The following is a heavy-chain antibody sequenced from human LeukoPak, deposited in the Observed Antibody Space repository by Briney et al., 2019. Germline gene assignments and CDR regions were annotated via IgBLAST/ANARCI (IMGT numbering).Heavy chain of an antibody. D-gene: IGHD6-13*01. CDR3: AGGYENYYYGMDV. CDR1: GYTFTGYY. J-gene: IGHJ6*02. V-gene: IGHV1-2*02. CDR2: INPNSGGT. Sequence: ASVKVSCKASGYTFTGYYMHWVRQAPGQGREWMGWINPNSGGTNYAQKFQGRVTMTRDTSISTAYMELSGLRSDDTAVYYCAGGYENYYYGMDVWGQGTTVTVSS.